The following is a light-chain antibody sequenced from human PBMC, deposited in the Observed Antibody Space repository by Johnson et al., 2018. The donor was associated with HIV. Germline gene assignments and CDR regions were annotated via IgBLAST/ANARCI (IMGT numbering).Light chain of an antibody. CDR3: GTWDSSLTSGGI. V-gene: IGLV1-51*02. CDR1: SSNIGNNY. J-gene: IGLJ1*01. Sequence: QSVLTQPPSVSAAPGQKVTISCSGSSSNIGNNYVSWYQQLPGTAPKLLIYENNKRPSGIPDRFSASKSGASATLGITGLQTGDEADYYCGTWDSSLTSGGIFGTGTKVPVL. CDR2: ENN.